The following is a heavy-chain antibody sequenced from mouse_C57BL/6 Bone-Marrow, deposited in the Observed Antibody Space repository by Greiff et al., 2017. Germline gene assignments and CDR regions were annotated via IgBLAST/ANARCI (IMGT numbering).Heavy chain of an antibody. Sequence: QVQLKESGAELVKPGASVKLSCKASGYTFTSYWMHWVKQRPGQGLEWIGMIHPNSGSTNYNEKFKSKATLTVDKSSSTAYMQLSSLTSEDSAVYYCARAGTTVVAKWYFDVWGTGTTVTVSS. V-gene: IGHV1-64*01. CDR1: GYTFTSYW. J-gene: IGHJ1*03. CDR2: IHPNSGST. D-gene: IGHD1-1*01. CDR3: ARAGTTVVAKWYFDV.